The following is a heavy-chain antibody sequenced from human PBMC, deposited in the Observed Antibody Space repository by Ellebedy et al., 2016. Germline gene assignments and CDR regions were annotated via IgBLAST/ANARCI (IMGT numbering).Heavy chain of an antibody. CDR3: ARVLEYSSSWARGLSWFDP. D-gene: IGHD6-6*01. J-gene: IGHJ5*02. V-gene: IGHV4-61*02. Sequence: SETLSLTXTVSGGSISSGSYYWSWIRQPAGKGLEWIGRIYTSGSTNYNPSLKSRVTMSVDTSKNQFSLKLSSVTAADTAVYYCARVLEYSSSWARGLSWFDPWGQGTLVTVSS. CDR2: IYTSGST. CDR1: GGSISSGSYY.